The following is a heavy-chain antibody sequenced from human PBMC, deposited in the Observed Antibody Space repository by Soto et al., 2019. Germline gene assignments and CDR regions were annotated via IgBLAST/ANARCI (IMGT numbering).Heavy chain of an antibody. Sequence: QVQLVQSEAEVKKPGSSVKVSCKASGGTFSSYAISWVRQAPGQGLEWMGGIIPIFGTANYAQKFQGRVTITADESTSTAYMELSSLRSEDTAVYYCARDDNPFEYSSSHYYYYYGMDVWGQGTTVTVSS. D-gene: IGHD6-6*01. CDR3: ARDDNPFEYSSSHYYYYYGMDV. CDR2: IIPIFGTA. J-gene: IGHJ6*02. V-gene: IGHV1-69*01. CDR1: GGTFSSYA.